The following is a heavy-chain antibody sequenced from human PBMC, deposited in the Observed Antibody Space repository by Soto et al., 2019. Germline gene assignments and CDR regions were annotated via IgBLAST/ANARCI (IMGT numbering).Heavy chain of an antibody. V-gene: IGHV1-69*01. CDR1: GGTFSSYA. J-gene: IGHJ4*02. CDR2: IIPIFGTA. CDR3: ARVIPPPAVAGLD. Sequence: QVQLVQSGAEVKKPGPSVKVSCKASGGTFSSYAISWVRQAPGQGLEWMGGIIPIFGTANYAQKFQGRVTITADESTSTAYMELSSLRSEDTALYYCARVIPPPAVAGLDWGQGTLVTVSS. D-gene: IGHD6-13*01.